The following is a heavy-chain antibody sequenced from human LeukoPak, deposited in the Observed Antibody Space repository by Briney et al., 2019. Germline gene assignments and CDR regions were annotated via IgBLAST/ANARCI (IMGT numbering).Heavy chain of an antibody. CDR2: ISGSGGST. V-gene: IGHV3-23*01. J-gene: IGHJ6*03. Sequence: GGSLRLSCAVFGFTFSSYAISWVRQAPGKGLEWVSAISGSGGSTYYADSVKGRFTISRDNSKNTLYLQMNSLRAEDTAVYYCAKRRGLELLYYYYMDVWGKGTTVTVSS. CDR3: AKRRGLELLYYYYMDV. D-gene: IGHD1-7*01. CDR1: GFTFSSYA.